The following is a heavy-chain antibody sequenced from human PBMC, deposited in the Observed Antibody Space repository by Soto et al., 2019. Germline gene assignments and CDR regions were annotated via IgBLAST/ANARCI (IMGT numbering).Heavy chain of an antibody. Sequence: ASVKVSCKASGYTFTSYGISWVRQAPGQGLEWMGWISAYNGNTNYAQKLQGRVTMTTDTSTSTAYMELRSLRSDDTAVYYCAKIRAAMAFPDAFDIWGKGTMVTVSS. CDR3: AKIRAAMAFPDAFDI. V-gene: IGHV1-18*01. CDR2: ISAYNGNT. D-gene: IGHD2-2*01. CDR1: GYTFTSYG. J-gene: IGHJ3*02.